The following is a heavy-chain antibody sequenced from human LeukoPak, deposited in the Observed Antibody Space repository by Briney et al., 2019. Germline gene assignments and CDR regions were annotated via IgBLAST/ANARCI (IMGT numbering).Heavy chain of an antibody. J-gene: IGHJ3*02. Sequence: SGTLSLACDVSGGAMGDDNWWSWVRQSPGKGLEWIGEINHSGGTNYNPSLKSRVTISVDTSKNQFSLKLSSVTAADTAVYYCARHGRDIVVVPTAHAFDIWGQGTMVTVSS. V-gene: IGHV4-4*02. CDR3: ARHGRDIVVVPTAHAFDI. CDR2: INHSGGT. D-gene: IGHD2-2*01. CDR1: GGAMGDDNW.